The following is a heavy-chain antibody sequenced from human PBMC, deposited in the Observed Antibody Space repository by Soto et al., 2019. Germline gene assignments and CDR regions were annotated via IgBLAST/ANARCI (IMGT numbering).Heavy chain of an antibody. D-gene: IGHD1-7*01. CDR2: ITYDGSFQ. CDR3: AKDRVGGTFYTPLAF. Sequence: QVQLVESGGGVVQPGGSLRLSCQASGSNFDNYGMHWVRQAPGKGLEWVAVITYDGSFQYYADSVKGRFTISRDNSKNTLSLHLNTLKPEDTAVYHCAKDRVGGTFYTPLAFWGQGTLVTVSS. V-gene: IGHV3-30*18. CDR1: GSNFDNYG. J-gene: IGHJ4*02.